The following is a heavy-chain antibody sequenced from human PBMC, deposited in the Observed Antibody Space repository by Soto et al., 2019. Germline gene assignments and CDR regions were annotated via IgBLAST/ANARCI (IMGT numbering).Heavy chain of an antibody. CDR1: GYTFTSYA. V-gene: IGHV1-3*01. CDR3: ARGLPDISWIQVWLRSPLAAPNWFDP. D-gene: IGHD5-18*01. Sequence: ASVKVSCKASGYTFTSYAMHWVRQAPGQRLEWMGWINAGNGNTKYSQKFQGRVTITRDTSASTAYMELSSLRSEDTAVYYCARGLPDISWIQVWLRSPLAAPNWFDPWGQGTLVTVAS. CDR2: INAGNGNT. J-gene: IGHJ5*02.